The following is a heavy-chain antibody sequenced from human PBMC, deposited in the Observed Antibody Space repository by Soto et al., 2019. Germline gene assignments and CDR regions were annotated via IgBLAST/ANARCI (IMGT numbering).Heavy chain of an antibody. CDR3: ARGGAWTPEGLGY. D-gene: IGHD1-1*01. J-gene: IGHJ4*02. V-gene: IGHV3-30-3*01. CDR2: ISSDVVNY. CDR1: GFTFSSFA. Sequence: QVQLVESGGGVVQPGRSLRLSCAASGFTFSSFAMHWVRQAPGKGLEWLAVISSDVVNYYYAESVKGRFTISRDNSKNALYLQLNSPRNDDTAVYYCARGGAWTPEGLGYWGQGSLVTVSS.